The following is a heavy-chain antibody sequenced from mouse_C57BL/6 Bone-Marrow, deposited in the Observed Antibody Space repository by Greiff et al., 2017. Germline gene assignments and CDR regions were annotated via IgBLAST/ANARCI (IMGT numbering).Heavy chain of an antibody. CDR3: AREDGYYYFDY. D-gene: IGHD2-3*01. CDR2: INPSSGYT. J-gene: IGHJ2*01. CDR1: GYTFTSYW. Sequence: QVQLKESGAELAKPGASVKLSCKASGYTFTSYWMHWVKQRPGQGLEWIGYINPSSGYTKYNQKFKDKARLTADKSSSTAYMQLSSLTYEDSAVYYCAREDGYYYFDYWGQGTTLTVSS. V-gene: IGHV1-7*01.